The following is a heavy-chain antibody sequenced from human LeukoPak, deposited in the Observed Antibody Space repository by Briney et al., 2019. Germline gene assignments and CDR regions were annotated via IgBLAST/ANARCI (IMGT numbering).Heavy chain of an antibody. Sequence: ASETLSLTCNVSGGSISDYSWSWIRQPPGKGLEWIGHVYYSGSANYNPSLKSRVTISTDTSKNQFSLKLSSVTAADTAVYYCARVSRNWGSPSDAFDIWGQGTMVTASS. D-gene: IGHD7-27*01. V-gene: IGHV4-59*01. CDR3: ARVSRNWGSPSDAFDI. J-gene: IGHJ3*02. CDR1: GGSISDYS. CDR2: VYYSGSA.